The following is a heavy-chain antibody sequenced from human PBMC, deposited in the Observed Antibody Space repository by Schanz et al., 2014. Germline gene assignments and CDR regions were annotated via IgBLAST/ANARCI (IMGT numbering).Heavy chain of an antibody. CDR3: AKDLGVDCGDGCFNWYFDL. J-gene: IGHJ2*01. CDR1: GFTFSSYG. D-gene: IGHD2-21*02. CDR2: INSVGSNT. Sequence: VQLLESGGGLVQPGRSLRLSCAASGFTFSSYGMHWVRQAPGKGLEWVARINSVGSNTDYADSVTGRFTISRDNSRSTMYLQMNSLRAEDTAVYFCAKDLGVDCGDGCFNWYFDLWGRGTLVTVSS. V-gene: IGHV3-NL1*01.